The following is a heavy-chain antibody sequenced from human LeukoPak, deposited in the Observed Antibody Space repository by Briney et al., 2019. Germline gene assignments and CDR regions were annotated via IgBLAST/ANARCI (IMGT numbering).Heavy chain of an antibody. CDR3: AREHDYSLDY. V-gene: IGHV3-33*08. CDR1: GFTFSSYG. Sequence: PGGSLRLSCAASGFTFSSYGMHWVRQAPGKGLERVAVIWYNGSNKYYADSVKGRFTISRDNSKNTLYLQMNSLRAEDTAVYYCAREHDYSLDYWGQGTLVTVSS. CDR2: IWYNGSNK. D-gene: IGHD4-11*01. J-gene: IGHJ4*02.